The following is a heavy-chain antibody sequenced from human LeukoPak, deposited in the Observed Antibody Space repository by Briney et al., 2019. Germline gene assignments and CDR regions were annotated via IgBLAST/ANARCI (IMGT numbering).Heavy chain of an antibody. CDR3: AKDIYSSSSGLFDY. J-gene: IGHJ4*02. CDR1: GFAFDDYA. CDR2: ISWNSGSI. Sequence: GGSLRLSCAASGFAFDDYAMHWVRQAPGKGLEWVSGISWNSGSIGYVDSVKGRFTISRDNAKNSLYLQMNSLRAEDTALYYCAKDIYSSSSGLFDYWGQGTLVTVSS. D-gene: IGHD6-6*01. V-gene: IGHV3-9*01.